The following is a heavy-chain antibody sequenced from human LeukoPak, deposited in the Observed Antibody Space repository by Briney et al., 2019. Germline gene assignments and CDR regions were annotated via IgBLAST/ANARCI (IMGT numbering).Heavy chain of an antibody. D-gene: IGHD3-3*02. V-gene: IGHV3-15*01. Sequence: PGGSLRLSCAASGFTFTHANLGWVRQAPGKGLEWVGLIKSRIAGGTTDYAAPVKGRFTISRDDSKHTLYLQMNSLKSEDTAVYYYTTGYGHSAFDIWGQGTLVTVSS. J-gene: IGHJ4*02. CDR3: TTGYGHSAFDI. CDR2: IKSRIAGGTT. CDR1: GFTFTHAN.